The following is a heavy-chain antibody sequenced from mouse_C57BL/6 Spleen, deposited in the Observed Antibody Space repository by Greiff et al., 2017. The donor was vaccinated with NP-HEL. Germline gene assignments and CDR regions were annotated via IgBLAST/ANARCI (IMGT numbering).Heavy chain of an antibody. CDR2: IHPNSGST. CDR3: ARFTLEYYFDY. CDR1: GYTFTSYW. J-gene: IGHJ2*01. V-gene: IGHV1-64*01. Sequence: VQLQQPGAELVKPGASVKLSCKASGYTFTSYWMHWVKQRPGQGLEWIGMIHPNSGSTKYNEKFKSKATLTVDKSSSTAYMQLSSLTSEDSAVYYCARFTLEYYFDYWGQGTTLTVSS.